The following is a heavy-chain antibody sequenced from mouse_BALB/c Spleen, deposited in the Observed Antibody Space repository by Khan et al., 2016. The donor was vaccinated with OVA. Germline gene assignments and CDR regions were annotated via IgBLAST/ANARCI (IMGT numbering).Heavy chain of an antibody. Sequence: EVQLQESGPGLVKPSQSLSLTCTVTGYSITSNYAWNWIRQFPGNKLEWMGYISYSGTTSYNPSLKSRISITRDTSKNQFFLQLNSVTTEDTATEYCARGKYYGYAMDYWGQGTAVTVSA. J-gene: IGHJ4*01. CDR3: ARGKYYGYAMDY. V-gene: IGHV3-2*02. CDR1: GYSITSNYA. CDR2: ISYSGTT. D-gene: IGHD1-1*01.